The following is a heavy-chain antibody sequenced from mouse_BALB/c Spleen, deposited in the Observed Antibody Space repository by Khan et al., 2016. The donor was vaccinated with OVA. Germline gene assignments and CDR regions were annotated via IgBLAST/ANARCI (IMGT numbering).Heavy chain of an antibody. D-gene: IGHD1-2*01. V-gene: IGHV3-2*02. J-gene: IGHJ2*01. CDR3: ARTARIKY. Sequence: EVKPLESGPGLVKPSQSLSLTCTVTGYSITSGYGWNWIRQFPGNKLEWMGYLSFSGSTNYNPSLNNRISITRDPSKNQFFLQLNSVTTEDTDTYYCARTARIKYWGQGTTLTVSS. CDR1: GYSITSGYG. CDR2: LSFSGST.